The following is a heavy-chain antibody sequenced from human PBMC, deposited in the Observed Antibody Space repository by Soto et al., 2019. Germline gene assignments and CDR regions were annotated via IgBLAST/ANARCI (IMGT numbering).Heavy chain of an antibody. V-gene: IGHV3-23*01. J-gene: IGHJ5*02. CDR2: ISGSGCKK. CDR1: GFTFSRFV. Sequence: PGGSLRLSCSASGFTFSRFVMSWVRQAPGKGLEWISSISGSGCKKYYADSVKGRFTISRDNSKNTLYLQMNSLRAEDTAVYYCAKVMVKNWFDPWGQGTLVTVSS. D-gene: IGHD5-18*01. CDR3: AKVMVKNWFDP.